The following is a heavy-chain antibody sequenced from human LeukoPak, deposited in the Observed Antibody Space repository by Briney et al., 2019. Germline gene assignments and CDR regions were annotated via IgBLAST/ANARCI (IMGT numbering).Heavy chain of an antibody. CDR3: AKDRAPMTTVNY. Sequence: ASVKVSCKASGYTFTGYYMHWVRQAPGQGLEWMGWINPNSGGTNYAQKFQGRVTMTRDTSISTAYMELSRLRSDDTAVYYCAKDRAPMTTVNYWGQGTLVTVSS. D-gene: IGHD4-11*01. CDR1: GYTFTGYY. V-gene: IGHV1-2*02. CDR2: INPNSGGT. J-gene: IGHJ4*02.